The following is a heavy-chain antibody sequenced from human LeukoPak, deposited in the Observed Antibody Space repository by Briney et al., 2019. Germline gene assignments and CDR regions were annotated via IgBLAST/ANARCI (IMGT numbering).Heavy chain of an antibody. CDR1: GFTFSGSA. J-gene: IGHJ1*01. D-gene: IGHD3-22*01. V-gene: IGHV3-73*01. Sequence: GGSLRLSCAASGFTFSGSAMHWVRQASGKGLEWVGRIRSKANSYATAYAAPVKGRFTISRDDSKNTAYLQMNSLKTEDTAVYYCTRHSPSYYYDSSGYYRIAEYFQHWGQGTLVTVSS. CDR2: IRSKANSYAT. CDR3: TRHSPSYYYDSSGYYRIAEYFQH.